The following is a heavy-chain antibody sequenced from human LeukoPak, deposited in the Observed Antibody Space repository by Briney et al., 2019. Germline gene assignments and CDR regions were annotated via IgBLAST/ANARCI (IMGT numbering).Heavy chain of an antibody. J-gene: IGHJ4*02. V-gene: IGHV1-2*02. CDR3: ARREFYVWGSYRPFDY. Sequence: PEASVKVSCKASGYTFTGYYMHWVRQAPGQGLEWMGWINPNSGGTNYAQKFQGRVTMTRDTSISTAYMELSRLRSDDTAVYYCARREFYVWGSYRPFDYWGQGTLVTVSS. CDR2: INPNSGGT. CDR1: GYTFTGYY. D-gene: IGHD3-16*02.